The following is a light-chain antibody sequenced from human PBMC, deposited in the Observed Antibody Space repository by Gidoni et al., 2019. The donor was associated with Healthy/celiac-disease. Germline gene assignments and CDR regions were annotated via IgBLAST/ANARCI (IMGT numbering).Light chain of an antibody. V-gene: IGKV1-39*01. Sequence: DIQMTQSPSSLSASAGDRVTITCRASQSISSYLNWYQQKPGKAPKLLIYAASSLQSGVPSRFSGSGSGTDFTLTISSLQPEDFATYYCQQSYSTPRSTFXPXTKVDIK. CDR2: AAS. J-gene: IGKJ3*01. CDR1: QSISSY. CDR3: QQSYSTPRST.